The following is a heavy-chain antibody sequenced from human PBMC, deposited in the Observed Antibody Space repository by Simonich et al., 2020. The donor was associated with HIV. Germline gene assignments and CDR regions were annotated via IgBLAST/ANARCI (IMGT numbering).Heavy chain of an antibody. Sequence: QVQLQESGPGLVKPSETLSFTCAVSGYSISSGSYWGWIRQPPGKGLEWIGSIYHSVSTYSNPALKSRVTISVDTSKNQFSQKLSSVTAADTAVYYCARVLQFLYAFDIWGQGTMVTVSS. D-gene: IGHD3-3*01. CDR2: IYHSVST. V-gene: IGHV4-38-2*01. CDR3: ARVLQFLYAFDI. J-gene: IGHJ3*02. CDR1: GYSISSGSY.